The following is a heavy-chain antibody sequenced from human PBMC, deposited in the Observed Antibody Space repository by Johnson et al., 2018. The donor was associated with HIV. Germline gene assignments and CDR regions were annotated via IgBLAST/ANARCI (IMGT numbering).Heavy chain of an antibody. Sequence: QMQLVESGGGLVQPGGSLKLSCAASGFTFSSSAMHWVRQAPGQGLQWVALISYDGSIKYFADSVKGRFTISRDNSKNTLHLQMNSLRPEDTAVYYCARNSGNGLVLRGDAFDMWGQGTMVTVSS. D-gene: IGHD2-8*01. CDR3: ARNSGNGLVLRGDAFDM. V-gene: IGHV3-30-3*01. J-gene: IGHJ3*02. CDR2: ISYDGSIK. CDR1: GFTFSSSA.